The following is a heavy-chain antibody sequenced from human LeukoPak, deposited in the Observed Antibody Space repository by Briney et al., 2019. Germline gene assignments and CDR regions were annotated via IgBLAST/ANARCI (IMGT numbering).Heavy chain of an antibody. CDR2: ISAYNGNT. Sequence: GASVKVSCKASGYTFTSYGISWVRQAPGQGLEWMGWISAYNGNTNYAQKLQGRVTMTTDTSTSTAYMELRSLRSDDTAVYYCARGVKGKYYYDSSGYYPAQNDYYYYYMDVRGKGTTVTVSS. CDR1: GYTFTSYG. D-gene: IGHD3-22*01. V-gene: IGHV1-18*01. J-gene: IGHJ6*03. CDR3: ARGVKGKYYYDSSGYYPAQNDYYYYYMDV.